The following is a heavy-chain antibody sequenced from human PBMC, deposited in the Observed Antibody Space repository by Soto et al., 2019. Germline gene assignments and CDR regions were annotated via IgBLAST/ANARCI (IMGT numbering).Heavy chain of an antibody. CDR2: IYYTGNT. D-gene: IGHD6-19*01. V-gene: IGHV4-39*01. CDR3: ARRTVNIRTFYSGLKTHCFDY. J-gene: IGHJ4*02. Sequence: SETLSLTCAVSGGSISSSSYYWGWIRQPPGKGLEWVGSIYYTGNTYYTPSLQSRVAISVDTSKNQFSLKLNSVTAADTAVYYCARRTVNIRTFYSGLKTHCFDYWGQGALVTVSS. CDR1: GGSISSSSYY.